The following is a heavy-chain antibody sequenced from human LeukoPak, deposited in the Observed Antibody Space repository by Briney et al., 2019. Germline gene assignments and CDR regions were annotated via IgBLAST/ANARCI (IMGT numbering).Heavy chain of an antibody. J-gene: IGHJ4*02. V-gene: IGHV4-59*01. Sequence: PSETLSLTCTVSGGSISSYYWSWIRQPPGKGLEWIGYIYYSGSTNYNPSLKSRVTISVDTSKTQFSLKLSSVTAADTAVYYCARDVPITGGTHLWQNGGFDYWGQGTLVTVSS. CDR1: GGSISSYY. D-gene: IGHD5-18*01. CDR2: IYYSGST. CDR3: ARDVPITGGTHLWQNGGFDY.